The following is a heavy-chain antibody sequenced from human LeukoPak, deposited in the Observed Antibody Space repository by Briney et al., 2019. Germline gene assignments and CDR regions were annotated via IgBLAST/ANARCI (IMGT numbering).Heavy chain of an antibody. CDR3: ARDSGTTGEVKFDP. CDR2: IYGSGTT. CDR1: GGSISSY. J-gene: IGHJ5*02. D-gene: IGHD3-10*01. Sequence: SETLSLTCTVSGGSISSYWSWIRQPAGKGLEWIGRIYGSGTTTYNPSLKSRVSMSIDTFKNQFSLKLMSVTAADTAVYYCARDSGTTGEVKFDPWGQGTLVTVSS. V-gene: IGHV4-4*07.